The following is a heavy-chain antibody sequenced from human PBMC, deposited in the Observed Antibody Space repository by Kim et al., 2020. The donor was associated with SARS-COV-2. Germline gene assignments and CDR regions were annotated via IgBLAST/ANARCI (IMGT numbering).Heavy chain of an antibody. Sequence: GGSLRLSCAASGFTFSSYGMHWVRQAPGKGLEWVAVIWYDGSNKYYADSVKGRFTISRDNSKNTLYLQMNSLRAEDTAVYYCARDGGQWLVRGWFDPWGQGTLVTVSS. J-gene: IGHJ5*02. CDR1: GFTFSSYG. V-gene: IGHV3-33*01. D-gene: IGHD6-19*01. CDR2: IWYDGSNK. CDR3: ARDGGQWLVRGWFDP.